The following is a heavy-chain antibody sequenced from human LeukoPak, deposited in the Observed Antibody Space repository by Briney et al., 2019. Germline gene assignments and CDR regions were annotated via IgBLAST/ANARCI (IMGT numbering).Heavy chain of an antibody. CDR1: GGSISSGDYY. CDR3: ARLGYCSSTSCPVYYYYGMDV. Sequence: SQTLSLTCTVSGGSISSGDYYWSWIRQPPGKGLEWIGYIYYSGSTYYNPSLKSRVTISVDTSKNQFSLKLSSVTAADTAVYYCARLGYCSSTSCPVYYYYGMDVWGQGTTVTVSS. CDR2: IYYSGST. D-gene: IGHD2-2*01. V-gene: IGHV4-30-4*01. J-gene: IGHJ6*02.